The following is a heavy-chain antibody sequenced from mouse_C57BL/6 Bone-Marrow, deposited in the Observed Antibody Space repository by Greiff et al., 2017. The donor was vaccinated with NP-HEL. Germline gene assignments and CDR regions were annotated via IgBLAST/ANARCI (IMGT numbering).Heavy chain of an antibody. D-gene: IGHD2-4*01. CDR2: IWSGGST. Sequence: VKLVESGPGLVQPSQSLSITCTVSGFSLTSYGVHWVRQSPGKGLEWLGVIWSGGSTDYNAAFISRLSISKDKSKSQVFFKMNSLQADDTAVYYCARGGLRSDYWGQGTLVTVSA. V-gene: IGHV2-2*01. CDR1: GFSLTSYG. J-gene: IGHJ3*01. CDR3: ARGGLRSDY.